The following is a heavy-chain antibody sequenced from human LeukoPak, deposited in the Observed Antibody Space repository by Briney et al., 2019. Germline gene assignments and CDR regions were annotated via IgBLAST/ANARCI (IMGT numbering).Heavy chain of an antibody. CDR2: DGVRGTT. Sequence: PGGSLRLSCAASGFTFSTYAMSWVRKAPGKGLELVSSDGVRGTTFYAGSVKGQFTICRDNSKNTLYLQMNSLRAEDTAIFYCCVHDSGQSGHRVCGYWGQGTLVTVSS. CDR1: GFTFSTYA. D-gene: IGHD3-10*01. J-gene: IGHJ4*02. V-gene: IGHV3-23*01. CDR3: CVHDSGQSGHRVCGY.